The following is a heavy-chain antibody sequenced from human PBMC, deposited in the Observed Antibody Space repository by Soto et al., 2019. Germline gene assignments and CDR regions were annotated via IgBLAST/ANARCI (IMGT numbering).Heavy chain of an antibody. J-gene: IGHJ6*02. CDR1: GFTFSSYP. D-gene: IGHD5-18*01. V-gene: IGHV3-23*01. CDR3: AKDGGYIYGYDYYYGMDV. Sequence: GGSLSLSCAAWGFTFSSYPMSWVRQAPGKGLEGVSAISSSGGSTYYADSVKGRFTILRDNSKNTLYLQMNSLRADDTAVYYCAKDGGYIYGYDYYYGMDVWGHGSTVTVSS. CDR2: ISSSGGST.